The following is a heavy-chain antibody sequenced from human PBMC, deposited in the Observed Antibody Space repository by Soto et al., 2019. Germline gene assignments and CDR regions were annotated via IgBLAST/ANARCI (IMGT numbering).Heavy chain of an antibody. CDR1: GFTFSSYG. D-gene: IGHD2-21*02. Sequence: PGGSLRLSCAASGFTFSSYGMHWVRQAPGKGLEWVAVIWYDGSNKYYADSVKGRFTISRDNSKNTLYLQMNSLRAEDTAVYYCARYLAYCGGDCYSDYYYGMDVWGQGTTVTVSS. CDR3: ARYLAYCGGDCYSDYYYGMDV. V-gene: IGHV3-33*01. CDR2: IWYDGSNK. J-gene: IGHJ6*02.